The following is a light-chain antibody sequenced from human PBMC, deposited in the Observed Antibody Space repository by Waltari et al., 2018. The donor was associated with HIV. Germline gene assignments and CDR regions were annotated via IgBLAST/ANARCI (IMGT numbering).Light chain of an antibody. J-gene: IGKJ1*01. CDR1: PSVFYTSNNKDY. V-gene: IGKV4-1*01. CDR3: QQYFYSPQT. CDR2: WSF. Sequence: DNVMTQSTDSLAVSLGQRATISCKSSPSVFYTSNNKDYLAWYQHKPGQPPKLLIYWSFIRESGVPERFSGSGSGTDFTLTISGVQAEDAAVYYCQQYFYSPQTFGQGTKVEIK.